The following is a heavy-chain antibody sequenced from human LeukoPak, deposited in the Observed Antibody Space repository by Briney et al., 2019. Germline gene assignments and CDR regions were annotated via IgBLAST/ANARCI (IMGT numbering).Heavy chain of an antibody. J-gene: IGHJ4*02. CDR3: ARDGRMTTVTTREGFDY. D-gene: IGHD4-17*01. V-gene: IGHV1-69*06. CDR2: IIPIFGTA. Sequence: ASVEVSCKASGGTFSSYAISWVRQAPGQGLEWMGGIIPIFGTANYAQKFQGRVTITADKSTSTAYMELSSLRSEDTAVYYCARDGRMTTVTTREGFDYWGQGTLVTVSS. CDR1: GGTFSSYA.